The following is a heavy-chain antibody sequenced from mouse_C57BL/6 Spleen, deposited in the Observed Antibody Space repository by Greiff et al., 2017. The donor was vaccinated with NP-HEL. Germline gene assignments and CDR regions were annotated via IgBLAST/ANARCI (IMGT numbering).Heavy chain of an antibody. CDR2: IHPNSGST. J-gene: IGHJ1*03. D-gene: IGHD1-1*01. Sequence: VKLQQPGAELVKPGASVKLSCKASGYTFTSYWMHWVKQRPGQGLEWIGMIHPNSGSTNYNEKFKSKATLTVDKSSSTAYMQLSSLTSEDSAVYYCARGDYYGSRYFDVWGTGTTVTVSS. V-gene: IGHV1-64*01. CDR3: ARGDYYGSRYFDV. CDR1: GYTFTSYW.